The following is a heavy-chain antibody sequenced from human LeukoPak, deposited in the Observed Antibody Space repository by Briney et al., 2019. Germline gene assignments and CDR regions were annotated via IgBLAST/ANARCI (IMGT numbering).Heavy chain of an antibody. Sequence: GGSLRLSCVGSGFTFSSYAIHWVRQVPGKGLEWVAVVSSDGRNYQYADSVKGRFTLSRDNSKNTVDLQMNSLKIEDTGVYFCARDGYSDNYYVKWFAPWGQGTLVTVSS. J-gene: IGHJ5*02. CDR2: VSSDGRNY. CDR1: GFTFSSYA. V-gene: IGHV3-30*03. CDR3: ARDGYSDNYYVKWFAP. D-gene: IGHD3-10*02.